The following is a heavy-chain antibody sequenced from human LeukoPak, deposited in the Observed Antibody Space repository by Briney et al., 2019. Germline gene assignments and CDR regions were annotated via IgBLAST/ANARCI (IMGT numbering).Heavy chain of an antibody. CDR3: AGRPYYYYYMDV. Sequence: VSVKVSCKASGYTFTSYDINWVRQATGQGLEWMGWMNPNSGNTGYAQKFQGRVTMTRNTSISTAYMELSSLRSEDTAVYYCAGRPYYYYYMDVWGKGTTVTVSS. CDR1: GYTFTSYD. CDR2: MNPNSGNT. V-gene: IGHV1-8*01. J-gene: IGHJ6*03.